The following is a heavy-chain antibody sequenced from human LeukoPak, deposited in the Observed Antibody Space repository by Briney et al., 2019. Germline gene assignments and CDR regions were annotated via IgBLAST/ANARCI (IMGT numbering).Heavy chain of an antibody. CDR1: GFTFSSYG. D-gene: IGHD4-17*01. V-gene: IGHV3-30*02. Sequence: GGSLRLSCAASGFTFSSYGMHWVRQAPGKGLEWVAVLWYGGSNKYYADSVKGRFTISRDNSKNTLYLQMNSLRAEDTAVYYCAKDHYFYGDYYFDYWGQGTLVTVSS. J-gene: IGHJ4*02. CDR2: LWYGGSNK. CDR3: AKDHYFYGDYYFDY.